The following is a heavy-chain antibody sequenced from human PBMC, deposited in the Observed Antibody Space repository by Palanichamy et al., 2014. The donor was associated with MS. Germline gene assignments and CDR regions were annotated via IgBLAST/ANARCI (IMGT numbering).Heavy chain of an antibody. J-gene: IGHJ6*02. V-gene: IGHV4-34*01. CDR2: INHSGST. CDR3: ARDPLTTNHHYYGLDV. Sequence: QVQLQQWGAGLLKPSETLSLTCAVYGGSFSGYSWTWIRQSPGKGLEWIGQINHSGSTNYNPSLRSRLTISVDTSKNQFSLKLASVTAADTAVYYCARDPLTTNHHYYGLDVWGQGTTVTVSS. CDR1: GGSFSGYS. D-gene: IGHD4-17*01.